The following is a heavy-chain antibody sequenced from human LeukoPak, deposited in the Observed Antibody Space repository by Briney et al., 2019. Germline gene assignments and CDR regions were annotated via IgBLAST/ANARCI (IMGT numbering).Heavy chain of an antibody. D-gene: IGHD3-3*01. CDR2: TYTSGST. CDR3: ARGGNHLEWLFMDAFDI. Sequence: SETLSLTCTVSGGSISSGSYSWSWIRQPAGKGLEWIGRTYTSGSTNYNPSLKSRVTMSVDTSKNQFSLKLSSVTAADTAVYYCARGGNHLEWLFMDAFDIWGQGTMVTVSS. V-gene: IGHV4-61*02. CDR1: GGSISSGSYS. J-gene: IGHJ3*02.